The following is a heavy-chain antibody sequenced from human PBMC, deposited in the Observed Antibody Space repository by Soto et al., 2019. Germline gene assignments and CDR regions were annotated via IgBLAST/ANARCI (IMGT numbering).Heavy chain of an antibody. D-gene: IGHD2-2*01. Sequence: PGGSLRLSCAASGFTFSDHYMDWVRQAPGKGLEWIGRIRNKGNSYTTEYAASVKGRFTISRDDSQNSLYLQMNSLKTEDTAVYYCAKDLGLHSSTWHYFDYWGQGPLVTVSS. CDR2: IRNKGNSYTT. J-gene: IGHJ4*02. CDR1: GFTFSDHY. V-gene: IGHV3-72*01. CDR3: AKDLGLHSSTWHYFDY.